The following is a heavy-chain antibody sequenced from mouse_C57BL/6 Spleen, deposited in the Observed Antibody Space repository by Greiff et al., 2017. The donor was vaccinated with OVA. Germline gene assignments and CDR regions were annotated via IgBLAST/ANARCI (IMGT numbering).Heavy chain of an antibody. J-gene: IGHJ4*01. Sequence: DVQLVESGGGLVKPGGSLKLSCAASGFTFSSYAMSWVRQTPEKRLEWVATISDGGSYTYYPDNVKGRFTISRDNAKNNLYLQMSHLKSEDTAMYYCAREGLRRAMDYWGQGTSVTVSS. CDR3: AREGLRRAMDY. CDR1: GFTFSSYA. D-gene: IGHD2-2*01. V-gene: IGHV5-4*01. CDR2: ISDGGSYT.